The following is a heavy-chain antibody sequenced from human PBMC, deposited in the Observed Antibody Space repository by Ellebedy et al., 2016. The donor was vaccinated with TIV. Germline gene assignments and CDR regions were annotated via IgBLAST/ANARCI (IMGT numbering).Heavy chain of an antibody. J-gene: IGHJ4*02. V-gene: IGHV1-2*05. CDR2: INPDRGDT. D-gene: IGHD5-24*01. CDR1: GYTFTGYY. Sequence: AASVTVSCKASGYTFTGYYIHWVRQAPGEGLEWMGRINPDRGDTDYAQKFQGRVTMTRDTSISTAYMEMSRLRSDDTDVYFCARGLGWLQRDSDYWGQGTLVTVSS. CDR3: ARGLGWLQRDSDY.